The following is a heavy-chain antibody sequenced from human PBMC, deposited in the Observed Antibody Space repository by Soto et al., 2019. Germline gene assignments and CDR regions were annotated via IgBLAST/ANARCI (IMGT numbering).Heavy chain of an antibody. D-gene: IGHD4-17*01. J-gene: IGHJ4*02. CDR1: GFTFSSYA. CDR2: ISYDGSNK. CDR3: ARGSDYGDYVMDY. V-gene: IGHV3-30-3*01. Sequence: QVQLVESGGGVVQPGRSLRLSCAASGFTFSSYAMHWVRQAPGKGLEWVAVISYDGSNKYYADSVKGRFTISRDNSKNTLYRQMNSLRAEDTAVYYCARGSDYGDYVMDYWGQGTLVTVSS.